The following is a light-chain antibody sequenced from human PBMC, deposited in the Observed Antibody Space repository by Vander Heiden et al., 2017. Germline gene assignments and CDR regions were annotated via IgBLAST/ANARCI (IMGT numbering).Light chain of an antibody. CDR2: GAS. CDR1: QAIATD. V-gene: IGKV1-6*01. CDR3: LHDYNYPRT. Sequence: AIKMTQSPSSLSASVGDSVTITCRASQAIATDLGWYQQKPGKAPKLLIYGASTLQTGVPSRFTGSGSGADFILTISSLQPEDFATYYCLHDYNYPRTFGQGTKVEV. J-gene: IGKJ1*01.